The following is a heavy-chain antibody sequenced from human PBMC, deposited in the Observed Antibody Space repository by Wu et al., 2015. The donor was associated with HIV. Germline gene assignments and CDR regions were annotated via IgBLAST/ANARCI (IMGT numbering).Heavy chain of an antibody. J-gene: IGHJ4*02. CDR2: INPKTGNT. CDR1: QYTFINYD. CDR3: TRAARGSCPTTSCYTLDS. V-gene: IGHV1-8*01. D-gene: IGHD2-2*02. Sequence: QVQLVQSGAEVTEPGASVMVSCKASQYTFINYDVHWVRQAAGQGLEWMGWINPKTGNTGYAQKFQGRVTFTRNTSMSTAYMELSSLRSEDTAVYYCTRAARGSCPTTSCYTLDSWGQGTPVTVSS.